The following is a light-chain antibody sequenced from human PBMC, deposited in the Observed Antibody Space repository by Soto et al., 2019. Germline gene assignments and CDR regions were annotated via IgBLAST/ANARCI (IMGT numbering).Light chain of an antibody. CDR1: NSNIGAGYD. Sequence: QSVLTQPPSVSGAPGPRATISCTGSNSNIGAGYDVHWYQQLPGTAPKLLIYGNSNRPSGVPDRFSGSKSGTSVSLAITGLQAEDEADYYCQSYDSSLSGVVFGGGTKLTVL. J-gene: IGLJ2*01. CDR3: QSYDSSLSGVV. V-gene: IGLV1-40*01. CDR2: GNS.